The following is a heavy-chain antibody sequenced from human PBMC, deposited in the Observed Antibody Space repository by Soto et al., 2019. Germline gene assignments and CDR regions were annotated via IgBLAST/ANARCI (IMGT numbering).Heavy chain of an antibody. Sequence: EVQLLESGGALVQPGGSLRLSCVASGFTFSYYGMSWVRQAPGKGLDWVSVISAGGGTTTYYADFVKGRFTISRDNSKNTLFLQMNSLTVDDTAIYYCAKRGPSSSSSGEDYWGQGTLVTVSS. CDR2: ISAGGGTTT. CDR3: AKRGPSSSSSGEDY. J-gene: IGHJ4*02. D-gene: IGHD2-2*01. V-gene: IGHV3-23*01. CDR1: GFTFSYYG.